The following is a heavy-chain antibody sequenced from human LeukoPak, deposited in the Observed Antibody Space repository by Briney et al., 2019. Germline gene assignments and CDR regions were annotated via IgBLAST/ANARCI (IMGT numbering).Heavy chain of an antibody. CDR1: GFTFSSYW. J-gene: IGHJ4*02. V-gene: IGHV3-30*18. CDR2: ISYDGSNK. Sequence: GGSLRLSCAASGFTFSSYWMSWVRQAPGKGLEWVAVISYDGSNKYYADSVKGRFTISRDNSKNTLYLQMNSLRAEDTAVYYCAKDMRYCSGGSCPPTHLDYWGQGTLVTVSS. D-gene: IGHD2-15*01. CDR3: AKDMRYCSGGSCPPTHLDY.